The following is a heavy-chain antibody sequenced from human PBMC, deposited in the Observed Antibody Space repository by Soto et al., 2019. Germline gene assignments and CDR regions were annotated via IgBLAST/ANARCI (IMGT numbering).Heavy chain of an antibody. CDR1: GYTLTELS. CDR2: FDPEDGET. Sequence: ASVKVSCKVSGYTLTELSMHWVRQAPGKGLEWMGGFDPEDGETIYAQKFQGRVTMTEDTSTDTAYMELSSLRSEDTAVYYCATVSVGYYDSSGYFDYWGQGTLVTVSS. D-gene: IGHD3-22*01. V-gene: IGHV1-24*01. CDR3: ATVSVGYYDSSGYFDY. J-gene: IGHJ4*02.